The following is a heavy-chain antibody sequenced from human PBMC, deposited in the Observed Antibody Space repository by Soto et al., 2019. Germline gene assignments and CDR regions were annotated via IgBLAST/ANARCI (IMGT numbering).Heavy chain of an antibody. J-gene: IGHJ6*02. CDR3: ARLLIYCRSTSCYDWGHGMDV. CDR2: IDPSDSYT. CDR1: GYSFTSYW. Sequence: GESLKISCKGSGYSFTSYWISWVRQMPGKGLEWMGRIDPSDSYTNYSPSFQGHVTISADKSISTAYLQWSSLKASDTAMYYCARLLIYCRSTSCYDWGHGMDVWGQGTTVTVSS. D-gene: IGHD2-2*01. V-gene: IGHV5-10-1*01.